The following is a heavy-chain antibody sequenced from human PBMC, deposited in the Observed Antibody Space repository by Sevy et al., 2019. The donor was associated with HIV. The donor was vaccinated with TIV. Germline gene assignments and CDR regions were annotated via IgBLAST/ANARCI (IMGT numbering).Heavy chain of an antibody. CDR2: ISFDASNK. J-gene: IGHJ5*02. V-gene: IGHV3-30*14. CDR3: ARDRSGSYHVSDNWFDP. CDR1: GFTFSRYS. D-gene: IGHD1-26*01. Sequence: GGSLRLSCAASGFTFSRYSMHWVRQAPGKGLEWVATISFDASNKHYADSVKGRFTISRDNAKNTLYLQMNSLRAEDTAVYYCARDRSGSYHVSDNWFDPWGQGTLVTVSS.